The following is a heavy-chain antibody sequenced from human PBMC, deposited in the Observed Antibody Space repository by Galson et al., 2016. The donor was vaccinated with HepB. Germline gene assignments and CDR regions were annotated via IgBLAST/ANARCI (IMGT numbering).Heavy chain of an antibody. V-gene: IGHV4-34*01. CDR1: GGPVIDYS. CDR3: ARINRVRTFDI. D-gene: IGHD1-14*01. CDR2: INHSGTT. J-gene: IGHJ3*02. Sequence: ETLSLTCGVYGGPVIDYSWNWIRQPPGKGLEWIGEINHSGTTESNPSLKSRVTISVDTSKSQFSLKLNSVTAADTAIYYCARINRVRTFDIWGQGTLVTVSS.